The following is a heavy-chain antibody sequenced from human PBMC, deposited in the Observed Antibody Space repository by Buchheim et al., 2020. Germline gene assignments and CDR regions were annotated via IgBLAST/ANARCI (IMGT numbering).Heavy chain of an antibody. V-gene: IGHV3-48*03. CDR3: ASGYDSNGYYWYYYGMDV. CDR1: GFTFSSYE. CDR2: ISSSGSTI. Sequence: EVQLVESGGGLVQPGGSLRLSCAASGFTFSSYEMNWVRQAPGKGLEWVSYISSSGSTIYYADSVKGRFTISRDNAKNSLYLQMNSLRAEDTAVYYCASGYDSNGYYWYYYGMDVWGQGTT. J-gene: IGHJ6*02. D-gene: IGHD3-22*01.